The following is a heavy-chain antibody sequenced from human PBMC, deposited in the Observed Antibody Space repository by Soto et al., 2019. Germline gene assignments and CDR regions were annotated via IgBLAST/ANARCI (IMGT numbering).Heavy chain of an antibody. J-gene: IGHJ4*02. D-gene: IGHD2-2*01. CDR3: AKMEGYCSSTSCYSDY. V-gene: IGHV3-30*18. CDR2: ISYDGSNK. CDR1: GFTFSSYG. Sequence: GGSLRLSCAASGFTFSSYGMHWVRQAPGKGLEWVAVISYDGSNKYYADSVKGRFTISRDNSKNTLYLQMNSLRAEDTAVYYCAKMEGYCSSTSCYSDYWGQGTLVTVSS.